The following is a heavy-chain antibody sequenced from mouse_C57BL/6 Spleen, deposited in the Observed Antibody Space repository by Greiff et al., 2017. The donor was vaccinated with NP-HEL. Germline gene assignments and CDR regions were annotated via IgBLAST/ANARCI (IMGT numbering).Heavy chain of an antibody. Sequence: VQLQQPGTELVKPGASVKLSCKASGYTFTSYSMHWVKQRPGQGLEWIGNINPSNGGTNYNEKFKSKATLTVNKSSSTAYMQLSSLTSEDSAYYYGATGRTTVVAHWYYDVWGTATTVTASS. CDR1: GYTFTSYS. D-gene: IGHD1-1*01. V-gene: IGHV1-53*01. CDR3: ATGRTTVVAHWYYDV. J-gene: IGHJ1*03. CDR2: INPSNGGT.